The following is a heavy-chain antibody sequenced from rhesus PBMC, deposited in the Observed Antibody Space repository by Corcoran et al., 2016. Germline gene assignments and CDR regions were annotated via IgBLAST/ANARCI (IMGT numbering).Heavy chain of an antibody. CDR2: ITYSGSP. V-gene: IGHV4-122*02. D-gene: IGHD1-14*01. CDR1: GGPLSRGYNY. CDR3: ARAYSWNDPTQFDY. J-gene: IGHJ4*01. Sequence: QVQLQEAGPGLVKPSETLSLTCAASGGPLSRGYNYWSRMRTAPGKGLEWIGYITYSGSPSYNPSLKSRITISRDTSKNQFSLKLSSVTAADTAVYYCARAYSWNDPTQFDYWGQGVLVTVSS.